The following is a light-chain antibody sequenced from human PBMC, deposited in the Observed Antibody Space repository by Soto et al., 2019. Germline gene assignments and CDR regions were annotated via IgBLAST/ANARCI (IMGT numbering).Light chain of an antibody. CDR1: SSDVGRYDL. CDR3: SSYTGTSTLGV. V-gene: IGLV2-14*03. CDR2: DVS. J-gene: IGLJ3*02. Sequence: QSALTQPASVSGSPGQSISIPCSGSSSDVGRYDLVSWFQQRPGKAPKLIIFDVSIRASGISNRFSASKSGTTASLTISRLLAEDEGDYYCSSYTGTSTLGVLGGGTKLTVL.